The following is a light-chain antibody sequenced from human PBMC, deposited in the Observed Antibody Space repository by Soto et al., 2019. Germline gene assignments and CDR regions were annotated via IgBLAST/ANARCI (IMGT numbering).Light chain of an antibody. CDR1: QNIRGNE. Sequence: EVVLTQSPGALSLSPGEGVTLSCRASQNIRGNELAWYRQKRGQAPRLLIYGGSSRAEGIPDRFSGRGTGTNFTLTISRLEPEDSAVYYCQDYCTSHPWTFGQGTKLESK. J-gene: IGKJ1*01. CDR2: GGS. V-gene: IGKV3-20*01. CDR3: QDYCTSHPWT.